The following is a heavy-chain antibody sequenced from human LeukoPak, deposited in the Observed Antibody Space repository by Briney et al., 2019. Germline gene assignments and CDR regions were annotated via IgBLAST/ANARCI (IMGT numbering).Heavy chain of an antibody. CDR2: ISSSSTFI. J-gene: IGHJ4*02. V-gene: IGHV3-21*01. CDR1: GFPFSTYT. CDR3: ARDSSIGYDRVNFDY. Sequence: GGSLRLSCAASGFPFSTYTMDWVRQAPGKGLEWVSSISSSSTFIHYADSLKGRFTISGDNARNSLYLQMNSLRAEDTALYYCARDSSIGYDRVNFDYWGQGTLVTVSS. D-gene: IGHD3-22*01.